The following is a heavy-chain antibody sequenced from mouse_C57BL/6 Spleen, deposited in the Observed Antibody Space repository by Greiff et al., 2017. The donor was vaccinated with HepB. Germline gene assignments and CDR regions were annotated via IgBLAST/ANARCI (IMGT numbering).Heavy chain of an antibody. Sequence: VHLVESGAELVRPGASVKLSCKASGYTFTDYYINWVKQRPGQGLEWIARIYPGSGNTYYNEKFKGKATLTAEKSSSTAYMQLSSLTSEDSAVYFCARGGYYGNYRYFDYWGQGTTLTVSS. J-gene: IGHJ2*01. D-gene: IGHD2-1*01. CDR2: IYPGSGNT. V-gene: IGHV1-76*01. CDR3: ARGGYYGNYRYFDY. CDR1: GYTFTDYY.